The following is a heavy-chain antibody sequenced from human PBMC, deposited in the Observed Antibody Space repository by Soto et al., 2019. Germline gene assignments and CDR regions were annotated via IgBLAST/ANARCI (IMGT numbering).Heavy chain of an antibody. V-gene: IGHV4-34*01. D-gene: IGHD3-22*01. Sequence: SETLSLTCAVYGGSFSGYYWSWIRQPPGKGLEWIGEINHSGSTNYNPSLKSRVTISVDTSKNQFSLKLSSVTAADTAVYYCARVQIQKLPESGTTYYYDTSDSWGQGTLVTVSS. J-gene: IGHJ4*02. CDR3: ARVQIQKLPESGTTYYYDTSDS. CDR2: INHSGST. CDR1: GGSFSGYY.